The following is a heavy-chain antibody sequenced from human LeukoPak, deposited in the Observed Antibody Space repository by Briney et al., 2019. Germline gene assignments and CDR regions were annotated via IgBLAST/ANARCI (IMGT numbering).Heavy chain of an antibody. CDR3: ARRGNCSSTSCYTGRRAYFDY. D-gene: IGHD2-2*02. CDR2: INHSGST. Sequence: PSETLSLTCAVYGGSFSGYYWSWIRQPPGKGLEWIGEINHSGSTNYNPSLKSRVTISVDTSKNQFSLKLSSVTAADTAVYYCARRGNCSSTSCYTGRRAYFDYWGQGALVTVSS. J-gene: IGHJ4*02. CDR1: GGSFSGYY. V-gene: IGHV4-34*01.